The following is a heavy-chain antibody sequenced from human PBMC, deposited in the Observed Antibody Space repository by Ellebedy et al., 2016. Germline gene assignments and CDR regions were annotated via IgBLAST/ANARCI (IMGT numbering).Heavy chain of an antibody. CDR3: ARDPSWGFDFDY. J-gene: IGHJ4*02. D-gene: IGHD3-16*01. Sequence: ASVKVSCKASGYTFTGYYMHWVRQAPGQGLEWMGWINPNSGGTNYAQKFQGWVTITRDTSASTAYMELSSLRSEDTAVYYCARDPSWGFDFDYWGQGTLVTVSS. CDR1: GYTFTGYY. CDR2: INPNSGGT. V-gene: IGHV1-2*04.